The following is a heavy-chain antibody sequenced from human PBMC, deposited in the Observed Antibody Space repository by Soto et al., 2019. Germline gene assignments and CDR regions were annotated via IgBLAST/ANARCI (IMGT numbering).Heavy chain of an antibody. J-gene: IGHJ6*02. V-gene: IGHV1-69*02. CDR1: GGTFSSNT. D-gene: IGHD6-19*01. Sequence: QVQLVQSGAEVKKPGSSVKVSCKASGGTFSSNTISWVRQAPGQGLEWMGRIIPILGIANYAQKFQGRVTITADKSTSTAYMELSSLRSEDTAVYYCASQWLVRSYYYYGMDVWGQGTTVTVSS. CDR3: ASQWLVRSYYYYGMDV. CDR2: IIPILGIA.